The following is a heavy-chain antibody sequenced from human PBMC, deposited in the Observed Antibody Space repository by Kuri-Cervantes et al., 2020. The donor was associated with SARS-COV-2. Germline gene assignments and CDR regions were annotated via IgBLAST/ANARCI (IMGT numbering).Heavy chain of an antibody. V-gene: IGHV3-11*04. Sequence: GESLKISCAASGFTFSDYYMSWIRQAPGKGLEWVSYISSSGSTIYYADSVKGRFTISRDNAKNSLYLQMNSLRAEDTAVYYCARGSPSGWYRVYDYWGQGTLVTVSS. CDR3: ARGSPSGWYRVYDY. J-gene: IGHJ4*02. D-gene: IGHD6-19*01. CDR2: ISSSGSTI. CDR1: GFTFSDYY.